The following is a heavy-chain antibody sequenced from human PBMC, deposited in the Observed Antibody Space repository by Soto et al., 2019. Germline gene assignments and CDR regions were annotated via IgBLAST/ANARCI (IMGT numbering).Heavy chain of an antibody. J-gene: IGHJ3*01. CDR1: GFTFSSYA. Sequence: PVGSLRLSFSASGFTFSSYAMHWVRQAPGKGLEYVSAISSNGGSTYYADSVKGRFSFSRDESKNTVYLQMNSLIAGDTAVYYCTTDWGSGTHYVRALDVWGQGTMVTVSS. D-gene: IGHD3-10*02. CDR2: ISSNGGST. V-gene: IGHV3-64*04. CDR3: TTDWGSGTHYVRALDV.